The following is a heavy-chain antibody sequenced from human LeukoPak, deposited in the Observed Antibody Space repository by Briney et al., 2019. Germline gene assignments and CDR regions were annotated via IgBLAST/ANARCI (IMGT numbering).Heavy chain of an antibody. D-gene: IGHD3-22*01. V-gene: IGHV5-51*01. CDR3: ARPNITSYYDSRGYDAFDV. CDR2: IYPDDSDT. Sequence: GESLKISCMGSGYSFSNYWIGWVRQIPGKGLEWMGIIYPDDSDTRYSPSFQGQVTISADKSVRTAYLQWSSLKASDTAMYYCARPNITSYYDSRGYDAFDVWGQGTMVTVSS. CDR1: GYSFSNYW. J-gene: IGHJ3*01.